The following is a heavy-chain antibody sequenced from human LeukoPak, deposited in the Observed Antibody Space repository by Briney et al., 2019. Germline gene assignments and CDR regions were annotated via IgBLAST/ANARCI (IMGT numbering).Heavy chain of an antibody. Sequence: GESLKISCKGSGYSFTSYWIGWVRQMPGKGLEWMGIIYPGDSDTRYSPSFQGQVTISADKSISTAYLQWSSLKASDTAMYYCARRVCYYDSSGYYYGTSGMDVWGQGTTVTVSS. J-gene: IGHJ6*02. V-gene: IGHV5-51*01. CDR2: IYPGDSDT. CDR3: ARRVCYYDSSGYYYGTSGMDV. D-gene: IGHD3-22*01. CDR1: GYSFTSYW.